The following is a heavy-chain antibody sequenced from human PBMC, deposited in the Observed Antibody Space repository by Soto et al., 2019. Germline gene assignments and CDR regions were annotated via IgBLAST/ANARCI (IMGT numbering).Heavy chain of an antibody. V-gene: IGHV4-61*01. J-gene: IGHJ6*02. D-gene: IGHD5-12*01. CDR1: GGSVGTGINY. CDR2: IFTSGSA. Sequence: PSETLSLTCTVSGGSVGTGINYWTWIRQPPGEGLEWIGNIFTSGSANYDPSLKTRVTISVDTSKNQFSLKLTSVTAADTAVYYCARDGKVDIDRGGYYYYDMDVWGQGTTVTVS. CDR3: ARDGKVDIDRGGYYYYDMDV.